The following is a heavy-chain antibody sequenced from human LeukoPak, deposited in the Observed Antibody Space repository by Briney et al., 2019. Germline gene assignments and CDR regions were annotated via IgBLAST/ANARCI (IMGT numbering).Heavy chain of an antibody. D-gene: IGHD2-2*01. J-gene: IGHJ4*02. V-gene: IGHV3-74*01. CDR2: IQSDGSRT. Sequence: PGGSLRLSCAASGFTFSSYWMHWVRQAPGKGLVWVSHIQSDGSRTNYADSVKGRFTISRDNGKNTLYLQMISLRAEDTAVYYCAKGVVVAPDVTPFDYWGQGTLVTVSS. CDR1: GFTFSSYW. CDR3: AKGVVVAPDVTPFDY.